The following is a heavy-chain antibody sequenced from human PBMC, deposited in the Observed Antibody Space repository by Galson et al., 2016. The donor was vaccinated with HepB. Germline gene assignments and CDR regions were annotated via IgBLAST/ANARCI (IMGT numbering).Heavy chain of an antibody. J-gene: IGHJ4*02. CDR3: ARAPYGAGAYYYLDY. Sequence: SLRLSCAASEFTFSSYWMTWVRQAPGKGLEWVANIKQDGSEGYYVDSVKGRFTISRDNAKNSLYLQMIGLRAEDTAVYYCARAPYGAGAYYYLDYWGQGTLVTVSS. CDR1: EFTFSSYW. V-gene: IGHV3-7*04. D-gene: IGHD3-10*01. CDR2: IKQDGSEG.